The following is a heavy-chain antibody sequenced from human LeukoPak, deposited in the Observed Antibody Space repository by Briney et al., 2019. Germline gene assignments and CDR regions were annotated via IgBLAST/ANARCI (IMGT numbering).Heavy chain of an antibody. CDR1: GGSFSGYY. J-gene: IGHJ1*01. V-gene: IGHV4-34*01. CDR3: ARGGWAVAGTKYFQH. CDR2: INHSGST. D-gene: IGHD6-19*01. Sequence: PLETLSLTCAVYGGSFSGYYWSWIRQPPGKGLEWIGEINHSGSTNYNPSLKSRVTISVDTSKNQFSLKLSSVTAADTAVYYCARGGWAVAGTKYFQHWGQGTLVTVSS.